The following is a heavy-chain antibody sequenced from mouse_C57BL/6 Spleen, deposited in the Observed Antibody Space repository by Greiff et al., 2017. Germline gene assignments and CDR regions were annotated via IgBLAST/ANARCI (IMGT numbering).Heavy chain of an antibody. CDR2: IYPGDGDT. J-gene: IGHJ4*01. Sequence: VQLQQSGAELVKPGASVKISCKASGYAFSSYWMNWVKQRPGKGLEWIGQIYPGDGDTNYNGKFKGKATLTADKSSSTAYMQLSRLTSEDSAVYFCARFRDYDADYYAMDYWGQGTSVTVSS. V-gene: IGHV1-80*01. CDR1: GYAFSSYW. D-gene: IGHD2-4*01. CDR3: ARFRDYDADYYAMDY.